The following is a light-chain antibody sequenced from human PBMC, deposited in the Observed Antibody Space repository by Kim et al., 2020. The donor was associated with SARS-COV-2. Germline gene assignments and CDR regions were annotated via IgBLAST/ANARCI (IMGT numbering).Light chain of an antibody. CDR2: GAS. J-gene: IGKJ1*01. CDR1: QTITSF. CDR3: QQSYTLPRT. Sequence: AAVGDSVTLTCRTSQTITSFVHWYQQKPGKAPRLLIFGASRLQSGTPLRFSGGVSGTEYTLTITSLQPEDFATYYCQQSYTLPRTFGQGTKVDIK. V-gene: IGKV1-39*01.